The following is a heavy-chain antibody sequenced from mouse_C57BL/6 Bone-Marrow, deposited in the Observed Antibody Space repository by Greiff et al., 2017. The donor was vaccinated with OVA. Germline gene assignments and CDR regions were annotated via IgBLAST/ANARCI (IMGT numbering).Heavy chain of an antibody. J-gene: IGHJ4*01. V-gene: IGHV1-50*01. CDR3: AREGSYDGSYYAMDY. D-gene: IGHD2-3*01. CDR1: GYTFTSYW. CDR2: IDPSDSYT. Sequence: VQLQQSGAELVKPGASVKLSCKASGYTFTSYWMQWVKQRPGQGLEWIGEIDPSDSYTNYNQKFKGKATLTVDTSSSTAYMQLSSLTSEDSAVYYCAREGSYDGSYYAMDYWGQGTSVTVSS.